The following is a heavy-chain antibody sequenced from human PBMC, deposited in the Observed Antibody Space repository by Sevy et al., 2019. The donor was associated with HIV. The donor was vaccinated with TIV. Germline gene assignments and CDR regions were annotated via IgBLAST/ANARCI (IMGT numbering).Heavy chain of an antibody. CDR3: AIVGTSGYTSDN. Sequence: EGSLRLSCGASGFTFSSNSINWVRQAPGKELEWISYIRSTSKNIYYADSVKGRFTISRDNAKSSVYLQMSSLRDDDMAVYYCAIVGTSGYTSDNWGQGTLVTVSS. D-gene: IGHD3-22*01. CDR1: GFTFSSNS. J-gene: IGHJ4*02. V-gene: IGHV3-48*02. CDR2: IRSTSKNI.